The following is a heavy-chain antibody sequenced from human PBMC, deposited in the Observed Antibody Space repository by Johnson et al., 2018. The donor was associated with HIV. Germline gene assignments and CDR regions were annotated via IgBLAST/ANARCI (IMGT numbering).Heavy chain of an antibody. CDR3: ARDGKVGATPRRAFDI. Sequence: QVQLVESGGGVVQPGGSLRLSCAASGFTFSSYAVHWVRQAPGKGLEWVALISYGGTNKYSADSVKGRFPISRDNSKNTLYLEMNSLRPEDTAVYYCARDGKVGATPRRAFDIWGQGTMVTVSS. J-gene: IGHJ3*02. CDR2: ISYGGTNK. CDR1: GFTFSSYA. D-gene: IGHD1-26*01. V-gene: IGHV3-30*04.